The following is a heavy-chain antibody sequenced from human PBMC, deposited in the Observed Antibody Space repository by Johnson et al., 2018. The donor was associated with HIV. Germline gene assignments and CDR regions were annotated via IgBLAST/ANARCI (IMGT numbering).Heavy chain of an antibody. J-gene: IGHJ3*02. Sequence: QVQLVESGGGVVQPGRSLRLSCAASGFTFSTYGMHWVRQAPGKGLEWVAFIRYDGSNKYYTDSVKGQFTISRDNSKNTLYLQMNSLTAGDTAVYYCARTRSGSFPHSDPFDTWGQGTMVTVSS. CDR1: GFTFSTYG. D-gene: IGHD1-26*01. V-gene: IGHV3-33*08. CDR2: IRYDGSNK. CDR3: ARTRSGSFPHSDPFDT.